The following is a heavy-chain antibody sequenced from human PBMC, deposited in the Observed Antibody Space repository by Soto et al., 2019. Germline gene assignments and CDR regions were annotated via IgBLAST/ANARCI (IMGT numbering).Heavy chain of an antibody. V-gene: IGHV3-30*18. CDR1: GFTFSSYG. D-gene: IGHD3-10*02. J-gene: IGHJ6*02. Sequence: GGSLRLSXAASGFTFSSYGMHWVRQAPGKGLEWVAVISYDGSNKYYADSVKGRFTISRDNSKNTLYLQMNSLRAEDTAVYYCAKCSGSYYYYYYGMDVWGQGTTVTVSS. CDR3: AKCSGSYYYYYYGMDV. CDR2: ISYDGSNK.